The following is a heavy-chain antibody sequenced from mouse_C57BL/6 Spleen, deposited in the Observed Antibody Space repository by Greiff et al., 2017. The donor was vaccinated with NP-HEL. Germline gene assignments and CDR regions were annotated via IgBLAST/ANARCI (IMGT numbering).Heavy chain of an antibody. J-gene: IGHJ2*01. D-gene: IGHD1-1*01. CDR2: IYPRSGNT. Sequence: VQVVESGAELARPGASVKLSCKASGYTFTSYGISWVKQRTGQGLEWIGEIYPRSGNTYYNEKFKGKATLTADKSSSTAYMELRSLTSEDSAVYFCARGYYGSSYPYFDYWGQGTTLTVSS. V-gene: IGHV1-81*01. CDR3: ARGYYGSSYPYFDY. CDR1: GYTFTSYG.